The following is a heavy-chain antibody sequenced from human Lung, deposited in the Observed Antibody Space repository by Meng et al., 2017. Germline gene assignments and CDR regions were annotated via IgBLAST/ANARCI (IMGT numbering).Heavy chain of an antibody. CDR2: INPKSGDT. CDR1: GSSFPDYW. V-gene: IGHV1-2*06. Sequence: QLLLVPSGADGNNPGAPGHASCKASGSSFPDYWLHWVRRAPVQGLEWMGRINPKSGDTHYAQRFQGRVTMTGDTSISTAYMELSGLRSDDTAMYYCARDEDISAAGKLFGDYWGQGTLVTVSS. J-gene: IGHJ4*02. D-gene: IGHD6-13*01. CDR3: ARDEDISAAGKLFGDY.